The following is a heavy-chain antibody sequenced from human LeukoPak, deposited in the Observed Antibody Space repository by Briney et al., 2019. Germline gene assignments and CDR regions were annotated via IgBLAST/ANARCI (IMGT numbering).Heavy chain of an antibody. CDR3: ARDREYYYDSSGYSEFDY. J-gene: IGHJ4*02. Sequence: PGGSLRLSCAASGFTFSSYSMNWVRQAPGKGLEWVSYISSSSSTIYYADSVKGRFTISRDNAKSSLYLQMNSLRAEDTAVYYCARDREYYYDSSGYSEFDYWGQGTLVTVSS. CDR1: GFTFSSYS. V-gene: IGHV3-48*04. CDR2: ISSSSSTI. D-gene: IGHD3-22*01.